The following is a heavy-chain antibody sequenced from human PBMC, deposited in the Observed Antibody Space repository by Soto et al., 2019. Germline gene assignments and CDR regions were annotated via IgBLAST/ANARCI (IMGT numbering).Heavy chain of an antibody. CDR1: GGSISSSNW. V-gene: IGHV4-4*02. D-gene: IGHD6-13*01. CDR3: ARGWGIAAAGSDY. CDR2: IYHSGST. J-gene: IGHJ4*02. Sequence: QVQLQESGPGLVKPSGTLSLTCTVSGGSISSSNWWSWVRQPPGKGLEWIGEIYHSGSTNYNASLKSGVTISVDKSKNQFSLKLNSVTAADTAVYYCARGWGIAAAGSDYWGQGTLVTVSS.